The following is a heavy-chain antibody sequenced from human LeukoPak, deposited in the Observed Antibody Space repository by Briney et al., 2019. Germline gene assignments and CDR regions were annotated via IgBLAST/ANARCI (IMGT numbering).Heavy chain of an antibody. CDR1: GFTFSSYS. CDR2: ISSSSSYI. Sequence: GGSLRLSCAASGFTFSSYSMNWVRQAPGKGLEWVSSISSSSSYIYYADSVKGRFTISRDNSKNTLYLQMNSLRAEDTAVYYCAMDDFWGGYYNYWGQGTLVTVSS. V-gene: IGHV3-21*04. J-gene: IGHJ4*02. CDR3: AMDDFWGGYYNY. D-gene: IGHD3-3*01.